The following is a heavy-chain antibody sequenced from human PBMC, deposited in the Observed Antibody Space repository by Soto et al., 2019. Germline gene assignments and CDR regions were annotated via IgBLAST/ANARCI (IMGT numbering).Heavy chain of an antibody. CDR3: VKGRSGEYYFDAMDV. CDR2: IRSIGGDT. V-gene: IGHV3-64D*06. D-gene: IGHD3-9*01. J-gene: IGHJ6*02. Sequence: GESLRLSCSASGFRFRSYAMHWVRRAPGKGLEYVAGIRSIGGDTLYADSVKGRFTISRDQPKNTVFLQMSSLRIEDTAVYYCVKGRSGEYYFDAMDVWGQGTTVTVSS. CDR1: GFRFRSYA.